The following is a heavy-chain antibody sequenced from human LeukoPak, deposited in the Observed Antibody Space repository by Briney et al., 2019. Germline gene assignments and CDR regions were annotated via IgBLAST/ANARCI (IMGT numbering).Heavy chain of an antibody. Sequence: GASVKVPCKASGYTFTSYDINWVRQATGQGLEWMGWMNPNSGNTGYAQKFQGRVTMTRNTSISTAYMELSSLRSEDTAVYYCARGPSLAVAGTQSHYWGQGTLVTVSS. CDR2: MNPNSGNT. CDR1: GYTFTSYD. V-gene: IGHV1-8*01. CDR3: ARGPSLAVAGTQSHY. J-gene: IGHJ4*02. D-gene: IGHD6-19*01.